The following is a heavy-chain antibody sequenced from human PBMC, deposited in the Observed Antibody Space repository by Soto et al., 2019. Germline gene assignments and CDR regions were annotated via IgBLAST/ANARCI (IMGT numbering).Heavy chain of an antibody. J-gene: IGHJ6*02. CDR2: ISWNSAST. D-gene: IGHD3-9*01. CDR1: GFTYEDFA. CDR3: VKEFRRYTTGLDV. Sequence: EVQLVESGGGLVEPGKSLRLSCVVSGFTYEDFAMHWVRQAPGKGLEWVSGISWNSASTGDADSVTGSFTISRDNGTNSLYLQLSHPTRDDTAIYYCVKEFRRYTTGLDVWGPGTSVTVSS. V-gene: IGHV3-9*01.